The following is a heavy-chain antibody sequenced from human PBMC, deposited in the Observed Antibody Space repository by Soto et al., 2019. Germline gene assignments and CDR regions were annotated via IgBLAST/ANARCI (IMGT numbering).Heavy chain of an antibody. CDR2: IYYSGST. CDR3: ASSHDILTGYYDY. V-gene: IGHV4-31*03. Sequence: PSETLSLTCTVSGGSISSGGYYWSWIRQHPGKGLEWIGYIYYSGSTYYNPSLKSRVTISVDTSKNQFSLKLSSVTTADTAVYYCASSHDILTGYYDYWGQGTLVTSPQ. CDR1: GGSISSGGYY. D-gene: IGHD3-9*01. J-gene: IGHJ4*02.